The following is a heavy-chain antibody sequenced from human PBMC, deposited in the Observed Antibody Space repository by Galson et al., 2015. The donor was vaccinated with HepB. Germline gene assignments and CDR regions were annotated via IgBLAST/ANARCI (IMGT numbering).Heavy chain of an antibody. J-gene: IGHJ4*02. CDR3: ARGNLVRGVITDFDY. D-gene: IGHD3-10*01. Sequence: SGAEVKKPGESLKISCKGSGYSFTSYWIGWVRQMPGKGLEWMGIIYPGDSDTRYSPSFQGQVTISADKSISTAYLQWSSLEASDTAMYYCARGNLVRGVITDFDYWGQGTLVTVSS. CDR2: IYPGDSDT. CDR1: GYSFTSYW. V-gene: IGHV5-51*01.